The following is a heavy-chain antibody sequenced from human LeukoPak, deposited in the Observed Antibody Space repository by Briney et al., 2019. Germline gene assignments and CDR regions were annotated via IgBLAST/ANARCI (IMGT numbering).Heavy chain of an antibody. V-gene: IGHV3-48*03. Sequence: GGSLRLSCAASGFTFSSYAMSWVRQAPGKGLEWVSYISSSGSTIYYADSVKGRFTISRDNAKNSLYLQMNSLRAEDTAVYYCARDDRESAVVPAAMAYFDYWGQGTLVTVSS. CDR3: ARDDRESAVVPAAMAYFDY. J-gene: IGHJ4*02. CDR2: ISSSGSTI. D-gene: IGHD2-2*01. CDR1: GFTFSSYA.